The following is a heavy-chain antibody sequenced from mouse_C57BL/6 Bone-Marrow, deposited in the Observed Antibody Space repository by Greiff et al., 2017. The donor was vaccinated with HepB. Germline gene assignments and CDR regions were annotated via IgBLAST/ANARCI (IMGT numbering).Heavy chain of an antibody. CDR1: GYTFTSYW. D-gene: IGHD1-1*01. J-gene: IGHJ1*03. CDR2: IDPSDSET. V-gene: IGHV1-52*01. CDR3: ARVLYYGSSYWYFDV. Sequence: VQLQQPGAELVRPGSSVKLSCKASGYTFTSYWMHWVKQRPIQGLEWIGNIDPSDSETHYNQKFKDKATLTVDKSSSTAYMQLSSLTSEDSAVYYCARVLYYGSSYWYFDVWGTGTTVTVSS.